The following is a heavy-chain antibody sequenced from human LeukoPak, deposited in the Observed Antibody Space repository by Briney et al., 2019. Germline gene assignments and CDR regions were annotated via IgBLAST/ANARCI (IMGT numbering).Heavy chain of an antibody. D-gene: IGHD3-22*01. J-gene: IGHJ4*02. V-gene: IGHV1-2*02. Sequence: ASVKVSCKASGYTFTGYYMHWVRQAPGQGLEWMGWINPNSGGTNYAQKFQGRVTMTRDTYTSTVYMELTSLRSEDTAVYYCALLYDSNGYSDCWGQGTLVTVSS. CDR1: GYTFTGYY. CDR2: INPNSGGT. CDR3: ALLYDSNGYSDC.